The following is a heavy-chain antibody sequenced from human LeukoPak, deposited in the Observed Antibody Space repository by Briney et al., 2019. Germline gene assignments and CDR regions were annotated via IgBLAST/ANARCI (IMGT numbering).Heavy chain of an antibody. CDR2: ISYDGSTK. J-gene: IGHJ2*01. CDR1: GFTFSTYG. Sequence: GGSLRLSCTASGFTFSTYGMHWVRQAPGKGLEWVTLISYDGSTKYYSDSVKGRFTLSRDNSKNSLYLQMNSLRAEDTAVYYCASIGNFDLWGRGTLVTVSS. CDR3: ASIGNFDL. V-gene: IGHV3-30*03.